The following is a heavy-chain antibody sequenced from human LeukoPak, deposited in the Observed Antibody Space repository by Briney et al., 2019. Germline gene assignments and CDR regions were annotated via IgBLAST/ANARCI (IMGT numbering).Heavy chain of an antibody. V-gene: IGHV3-64*01. CDR2: ISSNGGST. J-gene: IGHJ4*02. D-gene: IGHD3-10*01. CDR1: GFTFSSYA. CDR3: ARAHGAYYGSGSYYRPYFDY. Sequence: PGGSLRLSCAASGFTFSSYAMHWVRQAPGKGLEYVSAISSNGGSTYYANSVKGRFTISRDNSKNTLYLQMGSLRAEDMAVYYCARAHGAYYGSGSYYRPYFDYWGQGTLVTVSS.